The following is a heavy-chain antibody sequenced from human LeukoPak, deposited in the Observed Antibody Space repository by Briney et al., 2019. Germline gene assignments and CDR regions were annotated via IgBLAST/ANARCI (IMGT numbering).Heavy chain of an antibody. D-gene: IGHD6-13*01. J-gene: IGHJ4*02. Sequence: GGSLRLSCAASGFTFSSYAMHWVRQAPGKGLEYVSAISSNGGSTYYANSVKGRFTISRDNSKSTLYLQMGSLRAEDMAVYYCASGSRGIAAYWGQGTLVTVSS. CDR1: GFTFSSYA. CDR3: ASGSRGIAAY. CDR2: ISSNGGST. V-gene: IGHV3-64*01.